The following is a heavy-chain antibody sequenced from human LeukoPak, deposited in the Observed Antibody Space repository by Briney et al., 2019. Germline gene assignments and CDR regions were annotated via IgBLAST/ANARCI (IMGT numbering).Heavy chain of an antibody. CDR2: FDPEDGET. J-gene: IGHJ4*02. CDR3: VGPGLGELLFDY. Sequence: ASVKVSCKVSGYTLTELSMHWVRQAPGKGLEWMGGFDPEDGETIYAQKFQGRVTMTEDTSTDTAYMELSSLRSEDTAVYYCVGPGLGELLFDYWGQGTLVTVSS. D-gene: IGHD3-16*01. V-gene: IGHV1-24*01. CDR1: GYTLTELS.